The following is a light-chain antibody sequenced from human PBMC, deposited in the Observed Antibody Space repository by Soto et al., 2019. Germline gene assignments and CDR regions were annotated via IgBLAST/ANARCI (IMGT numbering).Light chain of an antibody. CDR1: SSDVGYYDS. CDR3: SSYAGSNNYV. Sequence: QSALTQPPSASGSPGQSVTISCTGTSSDVGYYDSVSWYQHHPGKAPQAVIFEVNKRPSGVPDRFSGSKSGNTASLTVSGLQAEDEGDYYCSSYAGSNNYVFGTGTKLTV. CDR2: EVN. J-gene: IGLJ1*01. V-gene: IGLV2-8*01.